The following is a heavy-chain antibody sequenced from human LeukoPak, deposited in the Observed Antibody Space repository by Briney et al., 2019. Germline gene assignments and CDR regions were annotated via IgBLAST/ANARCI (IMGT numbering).Heavy chain of an antibody. Sequence: AASVKVSCKASRYTFTGYYMHWVRQAPGQGLEWMGRINPNSGGTNYAQKFQGRLTMTRDTSISTAYMELSRLRSDDTAVYYCASLPGIAVAGTDFDYWGQGTLVTVSS. V-gene: IGHV1-2*06. D-gene: IGHD6-19*01. CDR1: RYTFTGYY. J-gene: IGHJ4*02. CDR3: ASLPGIAVAGTDFDY. CDR2: INPNSGGT.